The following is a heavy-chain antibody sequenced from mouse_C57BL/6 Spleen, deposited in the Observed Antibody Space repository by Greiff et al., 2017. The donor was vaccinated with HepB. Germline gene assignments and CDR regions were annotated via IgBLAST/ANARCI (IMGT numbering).Heavy chain of an antibody. CDR2: IYPGSGNT. CDR3: ARRGDGYPYYYAMDY. D-gene: IGHD2-3*01. Sequence: QVQLQQSGAELVRPGASVKLSCKASGYTFTDYYINWVKQRPGQGLEWIARIYPGSGNTYYNEKFKGKATLTAEKSSSTAYMQLSSLTSEDSAVYFCARRGDGYPYYYAMDYWGQGTSVTVSS. CDR1: GYTFTDYY. J-gene: IGHJ4*01. V-gene: IGHV1-76*01.